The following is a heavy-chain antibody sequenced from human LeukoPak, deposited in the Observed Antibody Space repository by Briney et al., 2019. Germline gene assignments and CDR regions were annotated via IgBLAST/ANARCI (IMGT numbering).Heavy chain of an antibody. Sequence: GGSLRLSCAASGFTFSSYGMHWVRQVPGKGLEWVAVIWYDGSNKYYADSVKGRFTISRDNSKNTLYLQMNSLRAEDTAVYYCAKEFEDPYYFDYWGQGTLVTVSS. CDR3: AKEFEDPYYFDY. V-gene: IGHV3-33*06. J-gene: IGHJ4*02. CDR2: IWYDGSNK. CDR1: GFTFSSYG.